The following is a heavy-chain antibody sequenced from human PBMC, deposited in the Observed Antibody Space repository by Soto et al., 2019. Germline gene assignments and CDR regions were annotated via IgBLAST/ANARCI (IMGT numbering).Heavy chain of an antibody. CDR1: GFTFSSYG. V-gene: IGHV3-33*01. CDR3: AREIIPKAYQCYGMDV. CDR2: ILYDGPDK. Sequence: QVQLVDSGGGVVQPGRSLRLSCAASGFTFSSYGMHWVRQAPGTGLGWVAGILYDGPDKSYADSVKGRFTISRDKSKNTLFLQMNSLRAEDASVYYYAREIIPKAYQCYGMDVWGQGNTVTVS. J-gene: IGHJ6*02. D-gene: IGHD2-2*01.